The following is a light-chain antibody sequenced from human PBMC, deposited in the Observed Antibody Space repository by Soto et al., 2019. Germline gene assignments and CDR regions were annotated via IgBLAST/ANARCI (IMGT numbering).Light chain of an antibody. V-gene: IGKV1-6*01. Sequence: AIQLTQSPSSLSASVGDRVTITCRAGQDIRSDLGWYQHKPGKAPRLLIHAASSLQSGVQSRFSGSASGTEFTLTISSLQPEDVATYYCKKYNSAPLTFGQGTKVDIK. CDR2: AAS. CDR3: KKYNSAPLT. J-gene: IGKJ1*01. CDR1: QDIRSD.